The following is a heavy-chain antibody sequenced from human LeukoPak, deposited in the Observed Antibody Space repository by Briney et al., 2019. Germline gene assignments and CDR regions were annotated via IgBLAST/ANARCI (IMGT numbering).Heavy chain of an antibody. J-gene: IGHJ4*02. CDR1: GFTFTSYA. V-gene: IGHV3-23*01. D-gene: IGHD3-22*01. CDR3: AKGRGGSGYWASDY. Sequence: PGASLSLSCAASGFTFTSYAMNWVRQTPGKGREWVLGISGSRGTTYYADSVKGRFTISRDNSKNTLYLQMNSLRAEDTAVYHCAKGRGGSGYWASDYWGRGTLVTVSS. CDR2: ISGSRGTT.